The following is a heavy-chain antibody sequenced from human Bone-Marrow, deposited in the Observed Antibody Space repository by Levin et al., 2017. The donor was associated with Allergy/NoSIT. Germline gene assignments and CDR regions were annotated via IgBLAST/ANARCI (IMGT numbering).Heavy chain of an antibody. CDR1: GFTFSSYE. CDR3: ARDVGSGSYVDYYYGMDV. V-gene: IGHV3-48*03. D-gene: IGHD1-26*01. J-gene: IGHJ6*02. Sequence: GGSLRLSCAASGFTFSSYEMNWVRQAPGKGLEWVSYISSSGSTIYYADSVKGRFTISRDNAKNSLYLQMNSLRAEDTAVYYCARDVGSGSYVDYYYGMDVWGQGTTVTVSS. CDR2: ISSSGSTI.